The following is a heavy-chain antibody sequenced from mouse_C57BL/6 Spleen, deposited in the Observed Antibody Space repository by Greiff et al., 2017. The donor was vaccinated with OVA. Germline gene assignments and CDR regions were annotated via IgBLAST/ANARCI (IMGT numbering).Heavy chain of an antibody. J-gene: IGHJ3*01. CDR1: GYTFTSYW. Sequence: QVQLQQPGAELVRPGSSVKLSCKASGYTFTSYWMHWVKQRPIQGLEWIGNIDPSDSETHYNQKFKDKATLTLDKSSSTAYMQLSSLTSEDSAVYYCARSPNWDVRAWFAYWGQGTLVTVSA. V-gene: IGHV1-52*01. CDR2: IDPSDSET. D-gene: IGHD4-1*01. CDR3: ARSPNWDVRAWFAY.